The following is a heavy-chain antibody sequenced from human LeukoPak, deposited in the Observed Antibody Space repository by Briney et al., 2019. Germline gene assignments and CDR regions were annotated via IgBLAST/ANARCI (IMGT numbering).Heavy chain of an antibody. CDR2: IGGSGGNT. D-gene: IGHD3-9*01. CDR1: GFTFSTYA. V-gene: IGHV3-23*01. CDR3: AKSPEKYDILTGYYFFDY. Sequence: GGSLRLSCAASGFTFSTYAMSWVRQAPGMGLEWVSAIGGSGGNTYYADSVKGRFTISRDNSKNTLYLQMNSLRAEDTAVYYCAKSPEKYDILTGYYFFDYWGQGTLVTVSS. J-gene: IGHJ4*02.